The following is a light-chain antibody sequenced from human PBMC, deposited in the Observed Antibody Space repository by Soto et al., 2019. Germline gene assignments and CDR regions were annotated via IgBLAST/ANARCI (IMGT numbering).Light chain of an antibody. CDR1: SGHSSYI. J-gene: IGLJ2*01. CDR2: LEGSGSY. Sequence: QSVLTQSSSASASLRSSVKLTCTLSSGHSSYIIAWHQQQPGKAPRYLMKLEGSGSYNKGSGVPDRFSGSSSGADRYLTISNLQSEDEADYYCETWDSNTSVFGGGTKLTVL. CDR3: ETWDSNTSV. V-gene: IGLV4-60*03.